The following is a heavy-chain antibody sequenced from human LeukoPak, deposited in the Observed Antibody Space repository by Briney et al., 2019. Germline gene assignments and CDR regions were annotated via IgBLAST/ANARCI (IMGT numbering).Heavy chain of an antibody. CDR3: ARAWATDYFDY. V-gene: IGHV4-59*01. J-gene: IGHJ4*02. Sequence: SETLSLTCTVSGGSISSYYWSWIRQPPGKGLEWIGYMYYSRTINYNPSLKSRVTISVDTSKNQFSLKLSSVTPADTAMYYCARAWATDYFDYWGQGTLVTVSS. CDR2: MYYSRTI. CDR1: GGSISSYY.